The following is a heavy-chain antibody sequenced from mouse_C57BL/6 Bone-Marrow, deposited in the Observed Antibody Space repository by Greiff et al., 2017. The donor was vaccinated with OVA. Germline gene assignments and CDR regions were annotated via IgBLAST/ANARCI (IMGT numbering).Heavy chain of an antibody. Sequence: DVKLVESGGGLVQPKGSLKLSCAASGFSFNTYAMNWVRQAPGKGLEWVARIRSKSNNYATYYADSVKVRFTISRDDSESMLYLQMNNLKTENTAMYYSVRHAPSTVVDYAMDYWGQGTSVTVSS. V-gene: IGHV10-1*01. J-gene: IGHJ4*01. CDR1: GFSFNTYA. CDR2: IRSKSNNYAT. CDR3: VRHAPSTVVDYAMDY. D-gene: IGHD1-1*01.